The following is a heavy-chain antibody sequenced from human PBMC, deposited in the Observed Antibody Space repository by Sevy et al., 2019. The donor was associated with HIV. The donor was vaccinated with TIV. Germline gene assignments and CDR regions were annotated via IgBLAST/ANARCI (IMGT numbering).Heavy chain of an antibody. CDR1: GFTFSYYG. V-gene: IGHV3-30*02. D-gene: IGHD6-13*01. CDR3: AKNTASAGTGGFDY. Sequence: GGSLRLSCTASGFTFSYYGMHWVRQAPGKGLEWVAFIGYDGTDKYYSESVKGRFAISRDNSKNTVFLEMISLRTDDTAIYYCAKNTASAGTGGFDYWGQGALVTVSS. CDR2: IGYDGTDK. J-gene: IGHJ4*02.